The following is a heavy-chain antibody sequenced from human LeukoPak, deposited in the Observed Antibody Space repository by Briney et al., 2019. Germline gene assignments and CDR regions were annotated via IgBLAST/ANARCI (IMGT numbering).Heavy chain of an antibody. J-gene: IGHJ4*02. CDR1: GFTFSSYR. Sequence: GGFLRLSCAPSGFTFSSYRMNWVRQAPGRGLEWLSSISRSSSYIYYADSVRGRVTISRDNANNSLYLHLNSQIAEDTAVYFCASGPSTEVNAYWGQGTLVTVSS. D-gene: IGHD4-17*01. CDR3: ASGPSTEVNAY. V-gene: IGHV3-21*01. CDR2: ISRSSSYI.